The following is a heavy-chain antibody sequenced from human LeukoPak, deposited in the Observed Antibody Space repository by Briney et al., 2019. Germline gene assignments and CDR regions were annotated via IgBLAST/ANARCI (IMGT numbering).Heavy chain of an antibody. CDR1: GGSFSGYY. CDR3: ARAASGMDV. J-gene: IGHJ6*02. CDR2: INHSGST. Sequence: SETLSLTCAVYGGSFSGYYWSWIRRPPGKGLEWIGEINHSGSTNYNPSLKSRVTISVDTSKNQFSLKLSSVTAADTAVYYCARAASGMDVWGQGTTVTVSS. V-gene: IGHV4-34*01.